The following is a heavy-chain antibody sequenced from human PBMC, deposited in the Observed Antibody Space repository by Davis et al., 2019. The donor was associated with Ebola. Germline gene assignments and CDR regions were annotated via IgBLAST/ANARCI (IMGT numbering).Heavy chain of an antibody. J-gene: IGHJ6*02. CDR3: AREGTGDGFIYYYGMDV. CDR2: MNPNSGDT. CDR1: GYTFSNYA. D-gene: IGHD1-1*01. Sequence: AASVKVSCKASGYTFSNYAINWVRQATGQGLEWMGWMNPNSGDTGYAQKFQGRVTMTRNPSISTDYMELSSLRSEDTAVYYCAREGTGDGFIYYYGMDVWGQGTTVTVSS. V-gene: IGHV1-8*01.